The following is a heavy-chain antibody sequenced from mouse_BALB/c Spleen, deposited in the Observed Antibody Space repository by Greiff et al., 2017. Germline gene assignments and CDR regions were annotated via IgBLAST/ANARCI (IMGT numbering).Heavy chain of an antibody. J-gene: IGHJ4*01. Sequence: EVQRAESGGGLVKPGGSLKLSCAASGFTFSSYAMSWVRQTPEKRLEWVASISSGGSTYYPDSVKGRFTISRDNARNILYLQMSSLRSEDTAMYYCARGAIDYWGQGTSVTVSS. V-gene: IGHV5-6-5*01. CDR3: ARGAIDY. CDR1: GFTFSSYA. CDR2: ISSGGST.